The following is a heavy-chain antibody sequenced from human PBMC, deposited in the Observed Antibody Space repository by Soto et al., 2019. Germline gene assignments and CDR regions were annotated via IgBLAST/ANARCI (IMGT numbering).Heavy chain of an antibody. CDR3: ARRQMPPPTRGAANARGGMDV. Sequence: QVQLVESGGGVVQPGRSLRLSCAASGFTFNNYGMHWVRQAPGKGLEWLAVIWNDGSNNYYANSVKGRFTISRDNSKNTVYLQMNSLRAEDTAVYYCARRQMPPPTRGAANARGGMDVWGQGTTVTVSS. V-gene: IGHV3-33*01. J-gene: IGHJ6*02. CDR1: GFTFNNYG. D-gene: IGHD6-13*01. CDR2: IWNDGSNN.